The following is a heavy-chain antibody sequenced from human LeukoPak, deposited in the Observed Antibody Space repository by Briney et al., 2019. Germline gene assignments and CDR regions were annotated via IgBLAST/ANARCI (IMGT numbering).Heavy chain of an antibody. CDR3: ARDSGGLNYYGSGSSNYFDY. D-gene: IGHD3-10*01. V-gene: IGHV3-74*01. CDR2: INNDGSST. CDR1: GFTFSSYW. Sequence: GGSLRLSCGASGFTFSSYWMHWVRQAPGKGLVWVSRINNDGSSTSYADSVQGRFTISRDNAKNSLYLQMNSLRAEDTAVYYCARDSGGLNYYGSGSSNYFDYWGQGTLVTVSS. J-gene: IGHJ4*02.